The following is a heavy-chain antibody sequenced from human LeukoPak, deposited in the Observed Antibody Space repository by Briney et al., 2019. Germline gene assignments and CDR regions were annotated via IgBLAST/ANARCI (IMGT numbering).Heavy chain of an antibody. J-gene: IGHJ5*02. CDR2: IDANGVAT. D-gene: IGHD3-10*01. V-gene: IGHV3-23*01. CDR1: GFTFSSYA. Sequence: GGSLRLSCAASGFTFSSYAMTWVRQAPGKGLEWVSSIDANGVATFYAESVKGRFSISRDNAKNTVGLQMHSLTAEDTAVYYCAKDQSYYNWFDPWGQGTPVTVSS. CDR3: AKDQSYYNWFDP.